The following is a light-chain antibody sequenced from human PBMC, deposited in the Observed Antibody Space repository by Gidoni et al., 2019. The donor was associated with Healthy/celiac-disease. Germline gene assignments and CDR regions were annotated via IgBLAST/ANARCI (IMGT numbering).Light chain of an antibody. CDR2: LGS. Sequence: DIVMTQSPLSLPVTPGEPASISCRSSQSLLHSNGYNYLDWYLQKPGQSPQLLIYLGSNRASGVPDRFSGSGSGTDFTLKISRVEAEDVGVYYCMQALQTPLFXQXTRLEIK. CDR3: MQALQTPL. V-gene: IGKV2-28*01. J-gene: IGKJ5*01. CDR1: QSLLHSNGYNY.